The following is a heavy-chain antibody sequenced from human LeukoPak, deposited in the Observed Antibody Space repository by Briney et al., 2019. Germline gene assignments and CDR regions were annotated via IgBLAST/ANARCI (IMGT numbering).Heavy chain of an antibody. CDR2: ISGSGGST. J-gene: IGHJ4*02. D-gene: IGHD3-22*01. Sequence: GGSLRLSCAASGFTFSSYAMSWVRQAPGKGLEWVSAISGSGGSTYYADSVKGRFTISRDNSKNTLYLQMNSLRAGDTAVYYCARGYDSSGTTFDYWGQGTLVPVSS. CDR1: GFTFSSYA. CDR3: ARGYDSSGTTFDY. V-gene: IGHV3-23*01.